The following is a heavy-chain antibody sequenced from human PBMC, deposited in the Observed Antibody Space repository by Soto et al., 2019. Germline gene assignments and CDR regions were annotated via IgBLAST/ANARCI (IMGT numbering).Heavy chain of an antibody. D-gene: IGHD3-9*01. Sequence: LSLTCTVSGGSISSGDYYWSWIRQPPGKGLEWIGYIYYSGSTYYNPSLKSRVTISVDTSKNQFSLKLSSVTAADTAVYYCARAPLDYDILTGYSCGAFDIWGQGTMVTVSS. J-gene: IGHJ3*02. CDR3: ARAPLDYDILTGYSCGAFDI. CDR2: IYYSGST. V-gene: IGHV4-30-4*01. CDR1: GGSISSGDYY.